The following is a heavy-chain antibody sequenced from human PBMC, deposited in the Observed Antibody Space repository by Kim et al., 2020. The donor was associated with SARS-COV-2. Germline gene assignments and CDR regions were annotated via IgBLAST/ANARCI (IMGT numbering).Heavy chain of an antibody. CDR1: GFTFDDYA. CDR3: AKDRAAAGPGGMDV. V-gene: IGHV3-43D*03. J-gene: IGHJ6*02. D-gene: IGHD6-13*01. Sequence: GGSLRLSCAASGFTFDDYAMHWVRQAPGKGLEWVSLITWDGVSTYYADSVKGRFTISRDNTKNSLYLQIDSLRPEDAALYYCAKDRAAAGPGGMDVWGQG. CDR2: ITWDGVST.